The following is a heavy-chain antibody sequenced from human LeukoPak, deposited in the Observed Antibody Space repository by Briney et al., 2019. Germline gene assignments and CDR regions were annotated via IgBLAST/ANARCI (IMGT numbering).Heavy chain of an antibody. Sequence: TETLSLTCTVSGGSISSYYWSWIRQPPGKGLEWIGYIYYSGSTNYNPSLKSRVTISVDTSKNQFSLKLSSVTAADTAVYYCARDRSEFDYWGQGTLVTVSS. V-gene: IGHV4-59*01. D-gene: IGHD3-10*01. CDR3: ARDRSEFDY. CDR2: IYYSGST. J-gene: IGHJ4*02. CDR1: GGSISSYY.